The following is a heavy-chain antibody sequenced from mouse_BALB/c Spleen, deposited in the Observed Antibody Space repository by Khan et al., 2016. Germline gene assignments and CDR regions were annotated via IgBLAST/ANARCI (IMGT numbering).Heavy chain of an antibody. J-gene: IGHJ2*01. CDR3: AYYGSYDY. D-gene: IGHD2-1*01. V-gene: IGHV1-7*01. CDR2: INPSTGYT. Sequence: VQLQESGAELAKPGASVKMSCKASGYTFTSYWMHWVKQRPGQGLEWIGYINPSTGYTEYNQKFKDKATLTADKSSSTAYMQLSSLTSEDSAVYYCAYYGSYDYWGQGTTLTVSS. CDR1: GYTFTSYW.